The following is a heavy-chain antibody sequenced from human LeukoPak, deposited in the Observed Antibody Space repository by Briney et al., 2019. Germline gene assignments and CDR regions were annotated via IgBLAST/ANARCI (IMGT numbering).Heavy chain of an antibody. V-gene: IGHV4-59*12. J-gene: IGHJ6*03. CDR3: ARDALCSSTSCYYYYYYMDV. CDR1: GGSIRSYY. D-gene: IGHD2-2*01. CDR2: IYYSGST. Sequence: PSETLSLTCTVSGGSIRSYYWSWIRQPPGKGLEWIGYIYYSGSTIYNPSLESRVTISVDTSKNQFSLKLSSVTAADTAVYYCARDALCSSTSCYYYYYYMDVWGKGTTVTVSS.